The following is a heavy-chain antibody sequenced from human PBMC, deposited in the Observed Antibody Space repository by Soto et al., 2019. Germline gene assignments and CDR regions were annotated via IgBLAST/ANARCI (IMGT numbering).Heavy chain of an antibody. CDR1: GFTVTSNG. V-gene: IGHV3-23*01. Sequence: PGGSLRLSCGVSGFTVTSNGVSWVRQAPGKGLEWVSAISPNGQGIWYADSVKGRFTISRDISRNTVFLQMDSLRAEDTAVYYCAKDRQYPRDYFNYWGQGTLVTVPQ. CDR2: ISPNGQGI. CDR3: AKDRQYPRDYFNY. J-gene: IGHJ4*02. D-gene: IGHD4-4*01.